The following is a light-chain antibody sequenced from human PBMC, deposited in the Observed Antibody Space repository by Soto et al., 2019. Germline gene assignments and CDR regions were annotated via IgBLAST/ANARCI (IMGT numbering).Light chain of an antibody. CDR1: QSVSSY. Sequence: EIVMTQSPGTLSLSPGERATLSCRASQSVSSYLTWYQQKPGQAPRLLMYDASNRATGIPARFSGSGSGTDFTLTISSLEPEDFAVFYCHQYGSSPQTFGQGTKVDIK. V-gene: IGKV3-20*01. CDR3: HQYGSSPQT. CDR2: DAS. J-gene: IGKJ1*01.